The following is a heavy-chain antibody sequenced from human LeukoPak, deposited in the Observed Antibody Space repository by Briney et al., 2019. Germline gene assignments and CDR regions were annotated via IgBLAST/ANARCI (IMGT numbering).Heavy chain of an antibody. CDR2: IYYSGST. V-gene: IGHV4-39*01. J-gene: IGHJ5*02. CDR1: GGSISSRSHP. D-gene: IGHD3-22*01. CDR3: ARLLSGWLFDP. Sequence: TSETLSLTCTVSGGSISSRSHPWGWIRQPPGKGLEWIGSIYYSGSTYYNPSLKSRVTISVDTSKNQFSLKLSSVTAADTAVYYCARLLSGWLFDPWGQGTLVTVSS.